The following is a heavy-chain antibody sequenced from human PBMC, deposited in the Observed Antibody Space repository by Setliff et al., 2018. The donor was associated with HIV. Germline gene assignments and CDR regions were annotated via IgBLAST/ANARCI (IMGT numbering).Heavy chain of an antibody. CDR1: GGSISRDSFY. CDR3: AGDSGYPSNWFDQ. CDR2: IYYSGTT. Sequence: SETLSLTCTVSGGSISRDSFYWGWFRQPPGEGLEWIGSIYYSGTTYYAPALETRLTISVDTSTNQFSLKLTSVTAADTAMYFCAGDSGYPSNWFDQWGKG. J-gene: IGHJ5*02. D-gene: IGHD3-22*01. V-gene: IGHV4-39*02.